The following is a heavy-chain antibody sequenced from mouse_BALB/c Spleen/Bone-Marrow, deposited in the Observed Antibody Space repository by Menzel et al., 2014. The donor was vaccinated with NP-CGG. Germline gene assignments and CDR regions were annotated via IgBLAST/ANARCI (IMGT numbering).Heavy chain of an antibody. CDR3: ARDKGRVFFDY. CDR2: IRNKANGYTT. J-gene: IGHJ2*01. V-gene: IGHV7-3*02. CDR1: GFTFTDYY. Sequence: DVMLVESGGGLVQPGVSLRLSCATSGFTFTDYYMNWVRQPPGKALEWLGFIRNKANGYTTEYSASVKSRFTISRDNSQNILYLQMNTLRADDSATYYCARDKGRVFFDYWGQGTTLTVSS.